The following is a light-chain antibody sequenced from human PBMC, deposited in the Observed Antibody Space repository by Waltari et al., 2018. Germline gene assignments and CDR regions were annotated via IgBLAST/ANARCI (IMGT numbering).Light chain of an antibody. Sequence: QSVLTQTPSASGTPGQRVTLSCSGRRSNIGANYVYWYQQVPGLAPRLLIYRNNKRPSGVPDRFSASKSGTSASLAISGLRSEDEADYYCATWDDSLSGGVFGGGTKLTVL. CDR2: RNN. J-gene: IGLJ2*01. CDR1: RSNIGANY. V-gene: IGLV1-47*01. CDR3: ATWDDSLSGGV.